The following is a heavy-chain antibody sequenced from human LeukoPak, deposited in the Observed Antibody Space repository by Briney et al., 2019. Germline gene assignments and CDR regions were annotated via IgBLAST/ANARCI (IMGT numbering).Heavy chain of an antibody. J-gene: IGHJ3*02. CDR1: GFTFSSSA. V-gene: IGHV3-23*01. CDR3: AKERRREYYDFWSGYSNDAFDI. CDR2: FSGSGGGT. Sequence: GGSLRLSCAASGFTFSSSAMSWVRQAPGKGLEWVSAFSGSGGGTYYGDSVKGRFTISRDNSKNTLYLQMNSLRAEDTAVYYCAKERRREYYDFWSGYSNDAFDIWGQGTMVTVSS. D-gene: IGHD3-3*01.